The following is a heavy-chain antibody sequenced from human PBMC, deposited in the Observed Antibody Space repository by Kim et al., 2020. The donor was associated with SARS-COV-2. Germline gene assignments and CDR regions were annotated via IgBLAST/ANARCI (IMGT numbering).Heavy chain of an antibody. Sequence: ASVKVSCKASGYTFTSYAMNWVRQAPGQGLEWMGWINTNTGNPTYAQGLTGRFVFALDTSVSTAYLQISSLKAEDTAVYYCASPSAAITIFGVVPPRLPDWGPGTLVTVSS. V-gene: IGHV7-4-1*02. CDR3: ASPSAAITIFGVVPPRLPD. CDR2: INTNTGNP. J-gene: IGHJ4*02. CDR1: GYTFTSYA. D-gene: IGHD3-3*01.